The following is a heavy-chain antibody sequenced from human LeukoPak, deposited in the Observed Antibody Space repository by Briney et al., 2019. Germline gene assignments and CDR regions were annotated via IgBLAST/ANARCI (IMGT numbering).Heavy chain of an antibody. CDR1: GYTFTGYY. V-gene: IGHV1-2*02. Sequence: ASVKVSCKASGYTFTGYYMHWVRQAPGQGLEWMGWINPSSGGTNYAQKFQGRVTMTRDTSISTAYKDLYRLTSDDTAVYYCARSVLTAYLINDYWGQGTLVTVSS. CDR3: ARSVLTAYLINDY. D-gene: IGHD3-9*01. CDR2: INPSSGGT. J-gene: IGHJ4*02.